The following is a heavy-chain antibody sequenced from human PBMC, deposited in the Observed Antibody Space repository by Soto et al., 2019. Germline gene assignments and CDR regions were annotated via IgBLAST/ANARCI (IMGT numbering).Heavy chain of an antibody. CDR3: ARHITPVTPFDP. V-gene: IGHV4-39*01. CDR2: IYYSGST. CDR1: GGSISSSSYY. Sequence: SETLSLTCTVSGGSISSSSYYWGWIRQPPGKGLEWIGSIYYSGSTYYNPSLKSRVTISVDTSKNQFSLKLSSVTAADTAVYYCARHITPVTPFDPWGQGTLVTVSA. J-gene: IGHJ5*02. D-gene: IGHD4-17*01.